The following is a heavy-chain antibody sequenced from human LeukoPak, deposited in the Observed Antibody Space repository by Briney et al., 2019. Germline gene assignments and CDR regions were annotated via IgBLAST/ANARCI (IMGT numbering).Heavy chain of an antibody. V-gene: IGHV4-34*01. CDR3: AKGDGSGRREGGVDY. D-gene: IGHD3-10*01. CDR2: INHSGST. CDR1: VGSFSGYY. Sequence: SETMFLTCAVYVGSFSGYYWGWIRQPPWKGREWIGEINHSGSTNYNPSLKSRVTISVDTSKNQFSLKLSSVTAADTAVYYCAKGDGSGRREGGVDYWGQGTLVTVSS. J-gene: IGHJ4*02.